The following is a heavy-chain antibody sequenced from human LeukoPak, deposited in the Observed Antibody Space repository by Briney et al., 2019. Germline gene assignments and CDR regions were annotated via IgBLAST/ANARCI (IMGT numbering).Heavy chain of an antibody. J-gene: IGHJ5*02. V-gene: IGHV1-46*01. CDR3: AGSGYSSPRGGFDP. CDR2: INPSGGST. D-gene: IGHD6-13*01. CDR1: GYTFTNYY. Sequence: ASVKVSCKASGYTFTNYYMHWVRQAPGQGLEWMGMINPSGGSTTYAQKFQGRVTMTRDMSTSTVYMELSSLRSDDTAIYYCAGSGYSSPRGGFDPWGQGTLVTVSS.